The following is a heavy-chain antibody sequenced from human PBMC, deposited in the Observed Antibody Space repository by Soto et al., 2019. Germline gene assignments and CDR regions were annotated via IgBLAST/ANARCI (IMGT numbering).Heavy chain of an antibody. CDR2: ISYAGNNI. Sequence: LRLSCAASGFTFRNFVMHWVRQAPGKGLEWVAVISYAGNNIYYADSVKGRFTISRDNSGNTLYLEMSSLRGEDTAVYYCAKDQSSLFRSGSGMDVWGQGTTVTVSS. J-gene: IGHJ6*02. CDR3: AKDQSSLFRSGSGMDV. V-gene: IGHV3-30*18. CDR1: GFTFRNFV. D-gene: IGHD3-3*01.